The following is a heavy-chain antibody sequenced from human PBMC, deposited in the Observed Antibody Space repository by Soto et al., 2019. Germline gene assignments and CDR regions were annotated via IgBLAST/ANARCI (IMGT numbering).Heavy chain of an antibody. J-gene: IGHJ6*02. V-gene: IGHV1-18*04. CDR2: ISAYNGNT. CDR1: GYTFTSYG. D-gene: IGHD2-2*01. CDR3: ARDCLIVVVPAAIRPDYYYYGMDV. Sequence: GASVKVSCKASGYTFTSYGISWVRQAPGQGLEWMGWISAYNGNTNYAQKLQGRVTMTTDTSTSTAYMELRSLRSDDTAVYYCARDCLIVVVPAAIRPDYYYYGMDVWGQGTTVTVSS.